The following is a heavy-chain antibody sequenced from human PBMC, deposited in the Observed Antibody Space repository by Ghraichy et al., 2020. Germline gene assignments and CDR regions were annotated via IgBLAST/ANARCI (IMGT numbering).Heavy chain of an antibody. CDR3: ARFQRGFDY. V-gene: IGHV3-48*01. CDR1: GFTFSDYS. Sequence: GGSLRLSCIASGFTFSDYSVNWVRQAPGKGLEWISYISSGSSTIFYADSVKGRFTISRDNAKKSLFLQMSSLRAEDMAVYYCARFQRGFDYWGQGTLVTVSS. CDR2: ISSGSSTI. D-gene: IGHD3-10*01. J-gene: IGHJ4*02.